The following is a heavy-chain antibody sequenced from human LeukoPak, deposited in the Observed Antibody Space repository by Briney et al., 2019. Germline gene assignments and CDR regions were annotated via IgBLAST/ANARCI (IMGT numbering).Heavy chain of an antibody. D-gene: IGHD1-26*01. Sequence: SQTLSLTCAVSGGSISSGGYSWSWIRQPPGKGLEWIGYIYHSGSTYYNPSLKSRVTISVDRSKNQFSLKLSSVTAADTAVYYCARGDSGSYYYWYFDLWGRGTPVTVSS. CDR2: IYHSGST. CDR3: ARGDSGSYYYWYFDL. V-gene: IGHV4-30-2*01. CDR1: GGSISSGGYS. J-gene: IGHJ2*01.